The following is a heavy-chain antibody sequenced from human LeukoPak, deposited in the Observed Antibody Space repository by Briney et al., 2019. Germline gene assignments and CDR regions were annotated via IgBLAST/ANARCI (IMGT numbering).Heavy chain of an antibody. Sequence: GGSLRLSCAASGFTLSSYSMSWVRQAPGKGLEWVTAISGSGVRTHYGDSVKGRFTISRDNSKNTVNLQMDSLRAEDTATYYCARGYCSTGSCQYSFDYWGQGTLVTVSS. CDR1: GFTLSSYS. J-gene: IGHJ4*02. D-gene: IGHD2-15*01. CDR2: ISGSGVRT. CDR3: ARGYCSTGSCQYSFDY. V-gene: IGHV3-23*01.